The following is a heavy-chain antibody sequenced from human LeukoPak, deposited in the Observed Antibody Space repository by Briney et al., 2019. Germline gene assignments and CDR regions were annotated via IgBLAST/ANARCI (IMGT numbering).Heavy chain of an antibody. J-gene: IGHJ6*02. D-gene: IGHD2-2*01. CDR2: IYTGGTT. V-gene: IGHV3-66*01. CDR3: ARRKVVSAYYYGMDV. Sequence: GGSLRPSCAASGFIVNSQYMSWVRQAPGKGLEWVSVIYTGGTTHYADSVKGRFTISRDNAKNTLYLQMNSLRAEDTAVYYCARRKVVSAYYYGMDVWGQGTTVTVSS. CDR1: GFIVNSQY.